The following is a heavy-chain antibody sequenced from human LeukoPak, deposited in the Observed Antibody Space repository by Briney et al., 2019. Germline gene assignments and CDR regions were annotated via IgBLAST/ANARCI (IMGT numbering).Heavy chain of an antibody. D-gene: IGHD3-10*01. CDR2: IHHSGRS. Sequence: SETLSLTCTVSADPLSSGGHYWAWIRQFPGKGLNSIGFIHHSGRSRHNPSLKDRVAISVDTSRKQFALKLSSVTAADTAMYYCARGGNRFGGFYFDYWGQGIQVIVSS. J-gene: IGHJ4*02. V-gene: IGHV4-31*03. CDR3: ARGGNRFGGFYFDY. CDR1: ADPLSSGGHY.